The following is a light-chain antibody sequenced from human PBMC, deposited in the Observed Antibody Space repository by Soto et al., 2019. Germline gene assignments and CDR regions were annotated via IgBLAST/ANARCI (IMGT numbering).Light chain of an antibody. CDR3: QQTNSFPVS. V-gene: IGKV1D-12*01. Sequence: DVQVTQSPSFVSESVGDTVTITCRASQGIGTWLAWYQQKPGKAPNLLIYGASNLQSGVPPRFSGSGLGTHFTLTIVSLQPEDFATYFCQQTNSFPVSFGQGTRLEI. J-gene: IGKJ5*01. CDR1: QGIGTW. CDR2: GAS.